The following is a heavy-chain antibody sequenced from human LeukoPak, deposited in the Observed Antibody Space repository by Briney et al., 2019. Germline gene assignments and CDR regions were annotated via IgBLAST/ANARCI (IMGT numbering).Heavy chain of an antibody. D-gene: IGHD3-3*01. V-gene: IGHV3-21*01. Sequence: PGGSLRLSCAASGFTFSSYSMNWVRQAPGKGLEWVSSISSSSSYIYYADSVKGRFTISRDNAKNSLYLQMNSLRAEDTAVYYCARVAAYYDFWSGYSKYYYYYYMDVWGKGTTVTVSS. CDR3: ARVAAYYDFWSGYSKYYYYYYMDV. CDR1: GFTFSSYS. J-gene: IGHJ6*03. CDR2: ISSSSSYI.